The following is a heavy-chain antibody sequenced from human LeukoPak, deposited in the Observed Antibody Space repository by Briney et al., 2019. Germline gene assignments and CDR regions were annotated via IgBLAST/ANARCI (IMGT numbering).Heavy chain of an antibody. CDR1: GFTFSSYA. CDR2: ISGSGGST. Sequence: GGSLRLSCAASGFTFSSYAMSWVRQAPGEGLEWVSAISGSGGSTYYADSVKGRFTISRDNSKNTLYLQMNSLRAEDTAVYYCAKDKGDYYDSSGYYWDYWGQGTLVTVSS. J-gene: IGHJ4*02. D-gene: IGHD3-22*01. V-gene: IGHV3-23*01. CDR3: AKDKGDYYDSSGYYWDY.